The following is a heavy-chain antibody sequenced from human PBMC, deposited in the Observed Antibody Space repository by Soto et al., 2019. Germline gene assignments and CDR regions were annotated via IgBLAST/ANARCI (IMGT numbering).Heavy chain of an antibody. CDR3: AREMAQLLFQLFDP. V-gene: IGHV1-2*02. J-gene: IGHJ5*02. CDR1: GYTFTGYY. Sequence: ASVKVSCKASGYTFTGYYMHWVRQAPGQGLEWLGWINPNSGGTNYAQKFQGRVTMTRDTSISTAYMELSRLRSDDTAVYYCAREMAQLLFQLFDPWGQGTLVTVSS. D-gene: IGHD2-2*01. CDR2: INPNSGGT.